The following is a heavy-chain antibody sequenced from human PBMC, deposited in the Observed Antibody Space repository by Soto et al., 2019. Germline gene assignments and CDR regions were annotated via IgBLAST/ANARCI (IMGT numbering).Heavy chain of an antibody. J-gene: IGHJ4*02. D-gene: IGHD5-12*01. Sequence: EVQLLESGGGLAQPGGSLRLSCAASGFTFSSNAMSWVRQAPGRGLEWVSGIRKSGETTNYADSVKGRFTISRDNSKNTLYLRMNSLRADDTAIYYCVAYDPLDYWGQGTLVTVSS. V-gene: IGHV3-23*01. CDR3: VAYDPLDY. CDR2: IRKSGETT. CDR1: GFTFSSNA.